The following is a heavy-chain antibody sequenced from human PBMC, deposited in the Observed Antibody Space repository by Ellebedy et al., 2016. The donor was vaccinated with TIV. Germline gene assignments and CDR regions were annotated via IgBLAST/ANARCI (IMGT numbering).Heavy chain of an antibody. Sequence: GESLKISCEASGFTFSRNWISRFRLAPGKGLEWVANIKQDGSEKYYVDSVKGRFTISRDNAKNSVYLQLSSLGAEDTAVYYCARDVWGGGWAWGQGTPVTVSS. D-gene: IGHD6-19*01. V-gene: IGHV3-7*01. CDR2: IKQDGSEK. CDR1: GFTFSRNW. J-gene: IGHJ5*02. CDR3: ARDVWGGGWA.